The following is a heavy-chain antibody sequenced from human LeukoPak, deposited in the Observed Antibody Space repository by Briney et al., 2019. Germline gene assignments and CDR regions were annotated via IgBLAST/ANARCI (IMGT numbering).Heavy chain of an antibody. CDR3: AKDLGPGYYFDY. Sequence: GGSLRLSCAASGFSFSTFWMHWVRQAPGKGLVWVSRISPDGSSTNYADSVKGRFTISRDNSKNTLYLQMNSLRAEDTAVYYCAKDLGPGYYFDYWGQGTLVTVSS. CDR2: ISPDGSST. J-gene: IGHJ4*02. CDR1: GFSFSTFW. V-gene: IGHV3-74*01.